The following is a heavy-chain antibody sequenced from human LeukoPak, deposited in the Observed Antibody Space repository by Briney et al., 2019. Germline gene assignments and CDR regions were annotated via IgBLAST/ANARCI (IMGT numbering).Heavy chain of an antibody. V-gene: IGHV3-48*01. J-gene: IGHJ4*02. CDR3: AREEWELPYYFDY. CDR2: ISSNSSTI. Sequence: PGGTLRLSCAASGFTFSSYSMNWVRQAPGKGLEWVSFISSNSSTIYYADSVKGRFTISRDNAKNSLYLQMNSLRAEDTAVYYCAREEWELPYYFDYWGQGTLVTVSS. CDR1: GFTFSSYS. D-gene: IGHD1-26*01.